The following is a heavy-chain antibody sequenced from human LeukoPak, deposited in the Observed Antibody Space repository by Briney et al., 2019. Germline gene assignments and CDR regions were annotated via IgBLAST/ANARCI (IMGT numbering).Heavy chain of an antibody. CDR1: GYTFTGYY. CDR2: MNPNSGNT. Sequence: ASVKVSCKASGYTFTGYYMHWVRQAPGQGLEWMGWMNPNSGNTGYAQKFQGRVTMTRNTSISTAYMELSSLRSEDTAVYYCARGAPYDWDDAFDIWGQGTMVTVSS. CDR3: ARGAPYDWDDAFDI. V-gene: IGHV1-8*02. J-gene: IGHJ3*02. D-gene: IGHD3-9*01.